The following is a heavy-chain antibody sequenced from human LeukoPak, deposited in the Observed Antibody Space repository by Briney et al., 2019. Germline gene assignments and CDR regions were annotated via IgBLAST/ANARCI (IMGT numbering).Heavy chain of an antibody. CDR1: GGSISSGDYY. D-gene: IGHD3-22*01. V-gene: IGHV4-30-4*01. CDR3: ARDCYYDSSGYPCIDY. CDR2: IYYSGST. J-gene: IGHJ4*02. Sequence: SETLSLTCTVSGGSISSGDYYWSWIRQPPGTGLEWIGYIYYSGSTYYNPSLKSRVTISVDTSKNQFSLKLSSVTAADTAVYYCARDCYYDSSGYPCIDYWGQGTLVTVSS.